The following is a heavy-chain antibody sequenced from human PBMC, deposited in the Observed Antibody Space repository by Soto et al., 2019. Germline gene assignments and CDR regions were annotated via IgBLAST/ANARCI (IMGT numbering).Heavy chain of an antibody. CDR3: ARAYCSGGSCYGVRPPKNYGMDV. Sequence: GASVKVSCKASGGTFSSYTISWVRQAPGQGLEWMGRIIPILGIANYAQKFQGRVTITVDKSTSTAYMELSSPRSEDTAVYYCARAYCSGGSCYGVRPPKNYGMDVWGQGTTVTVSS. J-gene: IGHJ6*02. CDR2: IIPILGIA. CDR1: GGTFSSYT. V-gene: IGHV1-69*02. D-gene: IGHD2-15*01.